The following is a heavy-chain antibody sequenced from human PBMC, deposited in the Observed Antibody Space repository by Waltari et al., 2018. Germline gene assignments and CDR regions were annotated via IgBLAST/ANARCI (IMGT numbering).Heavy chain of an antibody. Sequence: QVQLVQSGSELKKPGASVKVSCTASGYTFTNYAINWMRQAPGQGLELMVWINTNTRNPVYVQGFTGRFVFSLDTSVNTAYLQINSRKAEDTAVYFCAREVVPPARVVVNWFDPWGQGTLVTVSS. D-gene: IGHD2-2*01. CDR3: AREVVPPARVVVNWFDP. V-gene: IGHV7-4-1*02. CDR1: GYTFTNYA. CDR2: INTNTRNP. J-gene: IGHJ5*02.